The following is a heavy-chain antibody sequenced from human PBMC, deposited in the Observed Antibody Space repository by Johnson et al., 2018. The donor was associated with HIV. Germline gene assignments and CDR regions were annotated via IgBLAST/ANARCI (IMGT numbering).Heavy chain of an antibody. CDR2: ISYDGSNK. J-gene: IGHJ3*02. V-gene: IGHV3-30*18. D-gene: IGHD1-26*01. Sequence: QVLLVESGGGLVKPGGSLRLSCAASGFTFSSYGMHWVRQAPGKGLEWVAVISYDGSNKYYAASVKGRFTISRDNSKNTLFLQMNSLRPEDTSVYYCAKDRYGGSYPDAFDIWGQGTMVTVSS. CDR3: AKDRYGGSYPDAFDI. CDR1: GFTFSSYG.